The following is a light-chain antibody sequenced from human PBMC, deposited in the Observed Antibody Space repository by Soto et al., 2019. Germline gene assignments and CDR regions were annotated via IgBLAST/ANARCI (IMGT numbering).Light chain of an antibody. CDR2: GAS. Sequence: EIVLTQSPGTLSLSPGERATLSCRASQTISSSYLGWYQQRPGQAPRLLIYGASRRATGVPDRFSGSGSGTDFTLTISSLEPADFAVYYCHHYGSSPHTFGQGTKLQMK. CDR3: HHYGSSPHT. V-gene: IGKV3-20*01. J-gene: IGKJ2*01. CDR1: QTISSSY.